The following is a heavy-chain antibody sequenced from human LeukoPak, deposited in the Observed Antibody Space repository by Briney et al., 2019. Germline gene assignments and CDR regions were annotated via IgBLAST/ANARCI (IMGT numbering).Heavy chain of an antibody. D-gene: IGHD1-26*01. CDR3: ARESSVGAHKAFDY. CDR1: GFTFSNYW. V-gene: IGHV3-74*01. CDR2: INSDGSST. Sequence: GSLRLSCAASGFTFSNYWMNWVRQAPGKGLVWVSRINSDGSSTSYADSVKGRFTISRDNAKNTLYLQMNSLRAEDTAVYYCARESSVGAHKAFDYWGQGTLVTVSS. J-gene: IGHJ4*02.